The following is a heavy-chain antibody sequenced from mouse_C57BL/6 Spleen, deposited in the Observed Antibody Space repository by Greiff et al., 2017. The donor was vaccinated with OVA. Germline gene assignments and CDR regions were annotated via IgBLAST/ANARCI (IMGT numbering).Heavy chain of an antibody. V-gene: IGHV1-61*01. CDR3: AREDYDGFDY. CDR2: IYPSDSET. CDR1: GYTFTSYW. J-gene: IGHJ2*01. D-gene: IGHD2-4*01. Sequence: QVQLKQPGAELVRPGSSVKLSCKASGYTFTSYWMDWVKQRPGQGLEWIGNIYPSDSETHYNQKFKDKATLTVDKSSSTAYMQLSSLTSEDSAVYYCAREDYDGFDYWGQGTTLTVSS.